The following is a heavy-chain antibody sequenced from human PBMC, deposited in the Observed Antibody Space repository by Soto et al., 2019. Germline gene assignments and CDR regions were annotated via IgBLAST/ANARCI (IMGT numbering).Heavy chain of an antibody. D-gene: IGHD2-2*01. V-gene: IGHV4-4*02. CDR3: ASDGSSTANWIDP. CDR1: GGSISSSNW. J-gene: IGHJ5*02. Sequence: PSETLSLTCAVSGGSISSSNWWSWVRQPPGKGLEWIGEIYHSGSTYYNPSLESRLTMSVDTSKNQFSLRLTSVTAADTAVYYCASDGSSTANWIDPWGQGTLVTVSS. CDR2: IYHSGST.